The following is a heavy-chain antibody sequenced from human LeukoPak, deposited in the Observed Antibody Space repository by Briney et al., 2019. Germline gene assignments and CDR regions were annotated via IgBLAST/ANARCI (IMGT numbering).Heavy chain of an antibody. Sequence: GGSLRLSCAASGFTFSSYAMHWVRQAPGKGLVWVSRINSDGSTTNYADSVKGRFTISRDNAKNTLYLQMNSPRAEDTAVYYCARRSSGSPPYYFDYWGQGTLVTVSS. CDR3: ARRSSGSPPYYFDY. CDR1: GFTFSSYA. V-gene: IGHV3-74*01. CDR2: INSDGSTT. J-gene: IGHJ4*02. D-gene: IGHD1-26*01.